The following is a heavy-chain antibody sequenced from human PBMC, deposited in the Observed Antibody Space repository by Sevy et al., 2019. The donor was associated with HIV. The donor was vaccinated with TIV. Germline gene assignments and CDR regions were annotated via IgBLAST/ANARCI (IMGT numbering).Heavy chain of an antibody. J-gene: IGHJ5*02. CDR1: GYTFTGYY. CDR3: ARSVKWFGELLYWFDP. V-gene: IGHV1-2*02. D-gene: IGHD3-10*01. CDR2: INPNSGGT. Sequence: ASVKVSCKASGYTFTGYYMHWVRQAPGQGLEWMGWINPNSGGTNYEQKFQGRVTMTRDTSISTAYMELSRLRSDDTAVYYCARSVKWFGELLYWFDPWGQGTLVTVSS.